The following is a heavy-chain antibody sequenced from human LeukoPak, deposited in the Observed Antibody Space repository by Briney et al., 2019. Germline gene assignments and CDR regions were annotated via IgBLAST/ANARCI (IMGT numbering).Heavy chain of an antibody. J-gene: IGHJ4*02. CDR2: IYYTGST. V-gene: IGHV4-59*01. CDR1: GVSISSSY. CDR3: ARLQSYGNFLDDY. D-gene: IGHD4-11*01. Sequence: WETLSLTCTVSGVSISSSYWSWIRQPPGKGLEWIGYIYYTGSTTYNPSLKSRITMSVDTSKSQFSLKLSSVTAADTAVYYCARLQSYGNFLDDYWGQGTLVTVSS.